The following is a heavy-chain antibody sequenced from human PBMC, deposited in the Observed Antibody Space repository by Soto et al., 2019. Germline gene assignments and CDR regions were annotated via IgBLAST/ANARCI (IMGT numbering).Heavy chain of an antibody. J-gene: IGHJ6*02. CDR2: IIPIFGTA. CDR1: GGTFSSYA. CDR3: ARGRDTAMALYYYYGMDV. V-gene: IGHV1-69*12. Sequence: QVQLVQSGAEVKKPGSSVKVSCKASGGTFSSYAISWGRQAPGQGLEWMGGIIPIFGTANYAQKFQGRVTITEHEYTSTAYMELSSLRSEDTAVYYCARGRDTAMALYYYYGMDVWGQGTTVTVSS. D-gene: IGHD5-18*01.